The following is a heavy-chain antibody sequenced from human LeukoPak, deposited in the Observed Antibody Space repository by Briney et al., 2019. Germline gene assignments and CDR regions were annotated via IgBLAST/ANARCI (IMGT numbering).Heavy chain of an antibody. CDR1: GYTFTSYG. Sequence: ASVKVSCKASGYTFTSYGISWVRQAPGQGLEWMGWISAYNGNTNYAQKLQGRVTMTTDTSTSTAYMELRSLRADDTAIYYCARVERSSRVHYFDYWGQGALVTVSS. V-gene: IGHV1-18*01. CDR2: ISAYNGNT. D-gene: IGHD3-10*01. J-gene: IGHJ4*02. CDR3: ARVERSSRVHYFDY.